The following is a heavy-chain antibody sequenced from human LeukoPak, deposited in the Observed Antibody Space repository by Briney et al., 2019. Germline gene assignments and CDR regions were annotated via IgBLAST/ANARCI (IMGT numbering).Heavy chain of an antibody. D-gene: IGHD2-2*01. Sequence: ASVKASCKASGYTFTSYDINWVRQATGQGLEWMGWMNPNSGNTGYAQKFQGRVTMTRNTSISTAYMELSSLRSEDTAVYYCAREVPAASDAFDIWGQGTMVTVSS. J-gene: IGHJ3*02. CDR2: MNPNSGNT. CDR1: GYTFTSYD. CDR3: AREVPAASDAFDI. V-gene: IGHV1-8*01.